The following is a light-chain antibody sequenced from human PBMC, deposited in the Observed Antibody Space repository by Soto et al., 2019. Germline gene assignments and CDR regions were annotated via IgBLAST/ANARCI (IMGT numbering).Light chain of an antibody. CDR2: EVS. V-gene: IGLV2-14*01. J-gene: IGLJ1*01. CDR1: SSDVGGYNY. Sequence: QSALTQPASVSGSPGQSITMSCTGTSSDVGGYNYVSWYQHHPGKAPKLMIYEVSNRPSGVSLRFSGSKSGNTASLTISGLQAEDEADYYCSSYTSSSSPYVFGTGTKVTVL. CDR3: SSYTSSSSPYV.